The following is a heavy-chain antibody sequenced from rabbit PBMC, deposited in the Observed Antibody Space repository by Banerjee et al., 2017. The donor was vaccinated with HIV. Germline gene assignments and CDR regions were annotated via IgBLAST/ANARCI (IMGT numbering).Heavy chain of an antibody. Sequence: QEQLVESGGGLVQPEGSLTLTCTASGFDFSSSYYMCRVRQAPGKGPEWIACIYNGDGSTYYASWAKGRFTISKTSSTTVTLQMTSLTAADTATYFCARDTVGYGGYAYTTFYFNLWGPGTLVTVS. V-gene: IGHV1S45*01. CDR3: ARDTVGYGGYAYTTFYFNL. D-gene: IGHD6-1*01. J-gene: IGHJ4*01. CDR1: GFDFSSSYY. CDR2: IYNGDGST.